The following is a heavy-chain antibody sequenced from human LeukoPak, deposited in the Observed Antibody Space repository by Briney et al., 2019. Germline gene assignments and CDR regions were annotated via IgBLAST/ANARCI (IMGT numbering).Heavy chain of an antibody. D-gene: IGHD3-22*01. V-gene: IGHV1-2*02. J-gene: IGHJ4*02. CDR1: GYTFTDYY. CDR3: ARGYYDRGSLYYFDY. CDR2: IDPNSGGT. Sequence: ASVTVSCKTSGYTFTDYYMHWVGQPPGQGLEWMGWIDPNSGGTNYAHKFQGRVTMTRDTSIGTAYMELSGLTSDDTAVYYCARGYYDRGSLYYFDYWGQGTLVTVSS.